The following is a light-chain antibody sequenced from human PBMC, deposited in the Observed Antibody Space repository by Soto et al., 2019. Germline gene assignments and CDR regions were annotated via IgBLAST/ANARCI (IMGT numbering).Light chain of an antibody. CDR2: GNT. CDR3: QSYDSSLSDWV. J-gene: IGLJ3*02. CDR1: SSNIGSGYD. V-gene: IGLV1-40*01. Sequence: QSVLTQPPSVSGAPGQRVTISCTGSSSNIGSGYDVHWYQQLPGTAPKLLIYGNTNRPSGVPDQFSGSKSGTSASLAITGLQAEDEADYYCQSYDSSLSDWVFGGGTQLTVL.